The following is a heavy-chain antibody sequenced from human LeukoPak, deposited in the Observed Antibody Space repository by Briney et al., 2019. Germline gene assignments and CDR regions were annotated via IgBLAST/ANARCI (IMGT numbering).Heavy chain of an antibody. V-gene: IGHV3-13*01. Sequence: PGGSLRLSCAASGFTFSSYDIHWVRQATGKGLEWVSGIGTAGEIYYPGSVKGRFTISRENAKNSLYLQMNSLRAEDTAVYYCARSSRELGGYAPWELMPPFDYWGQGTLVTVSS. CDR2: IGTAGEI. CDR3: ARSSRELGGYAPWELMPPFDY. CDR1: GFTFSSYD. J-gene: IGHJ4*02. D-gene: IGHD1-7*01.